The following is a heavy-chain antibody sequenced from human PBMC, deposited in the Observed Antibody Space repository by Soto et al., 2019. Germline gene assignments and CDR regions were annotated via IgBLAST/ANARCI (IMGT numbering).Heavy chain of an antibody. CDR2: IIPMFGTA. V-gene: IGHV1-69*12. CDR1: GGTFSTYA. Sequence: QVQLVQSGAEVKKPESSVKVSCKAPGGTFSTYAISWVRQAPGQGLEWMGGIIPMFGTANYAQRFQDRVTLPADESTNTVYMALRSLRSEDTAVCFCATGIQLWLRRINNGYSGWGQGTLVTVSS. CDR3: ATGIQLWLRRINNGYSG. J-gene: IGHJ4*02. D-gene: IGHD5-18*01.